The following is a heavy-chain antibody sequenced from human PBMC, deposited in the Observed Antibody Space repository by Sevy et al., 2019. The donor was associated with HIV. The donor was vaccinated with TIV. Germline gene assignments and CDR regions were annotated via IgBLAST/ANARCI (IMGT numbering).Heavy chain of an antibody. CDR1: GFNFQTFD. CDR3: TKESLRAIYIGGDFDY. D-gene: IGHD3-16*01. Sequence: GGSLRLSCSAFGFNFQTFDMHWIRQAPGKGPEWLAVIYSDGINPNYAASVKGRFTIYRDNSKSQLFLQMNSLTPNDTAVSFCTKESLRAIYIGGDFDYWGQGTLVTVSS. J-gene: IGHJ4*02. CDR2: IYSDGINP. V-gene: IGHV3-33*03.